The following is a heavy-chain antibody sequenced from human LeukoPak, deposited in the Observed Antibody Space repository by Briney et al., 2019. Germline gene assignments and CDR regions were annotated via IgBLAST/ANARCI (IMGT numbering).Heavy chain of an antibody. Sequence: GASVKVSCKASGYTFTGYYMHWVRQAPGQGLDWMGRINPNSGGTNYAQKFQGRVTMTRDTSISTAYMELSRLRSDDTAVYYCARDLKRELGWFDPWGQGTLVTVSS. J-gene: IGHJ5*02. V-gene: IGHV1-2*06. CDR2: INPNSGGT. CDR1: GYTFTGYY. D-gene: IGHD1-26*01. CDR3: ARDLKRELGWFDP.